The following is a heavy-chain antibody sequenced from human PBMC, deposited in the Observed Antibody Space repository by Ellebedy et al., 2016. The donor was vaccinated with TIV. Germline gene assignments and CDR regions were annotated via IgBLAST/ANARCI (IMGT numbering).Heavy chain of an antibody. CDR3: ARGAYLGYWYFDL. J-gene: IGHJ2*01. V-gene: IGHV3-7*01. CDR1: GFTFINYW. CDR2: MKQDGSEN. Sequence: PGGSLRLSCAASGFTFINYWMSWVRQAPGKGLEWLANMKQDGSENYYVDSVKGRFTISRDNAENSLYLQMNSMRAEDTAVYYCARGAYLGYWYFDLWGRGTLVTVSS.